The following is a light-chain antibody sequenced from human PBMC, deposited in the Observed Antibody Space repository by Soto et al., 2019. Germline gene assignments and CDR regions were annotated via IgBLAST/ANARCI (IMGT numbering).Light chain of an antibody. V-gene: IGKV1-8*01. Sequence: IRLTQSPSSFSASIGDRVTITCRASQAIDGYLAWYQQKPGKAPKLLIYTASTLESGVPSRFSRSRSGTYFTLAISHLQSGDFATYFCQQYHSDPALTFGGGNTVAI. J-gene: IGKJ4*01. CDR1: QAIDGY. CDR3: QQYHSDPALT. CDR2: TAS.